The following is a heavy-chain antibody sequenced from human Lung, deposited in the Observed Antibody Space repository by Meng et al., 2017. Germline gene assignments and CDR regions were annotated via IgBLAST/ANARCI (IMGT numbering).Heavy chain of an antibody. J-gene: IGHJ4*02. CDR1: GFSVSDTY. D-gene: IGHD6-19*01. CDR3: ARGVGSGLYFYYFDY. CDR2: IQSGGRT. Sequence: EVQLVESGGSLVRPRGSLRLSCAVSGFSVSDTYMTWVRQAPGKGLEWVSLIQSGGRTYYADSVRGRFTISRDSSKNTLSLQMNSVRADDTAVYFCARGVGSGLYFYYFDYWGRGTVVTVAS. V-gene: IGHV3-66*02.